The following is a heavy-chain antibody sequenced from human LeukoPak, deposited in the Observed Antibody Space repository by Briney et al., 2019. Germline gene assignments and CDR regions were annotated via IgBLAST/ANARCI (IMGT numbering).Heavy chain of an antibody. D-gene: IGHD3-10*01. Sequence: PGGSQRLSCAASGFTFSSYSMNWVRQAPGKGLEWVSSISSSSSYIYYADSVKGRFTISRDNAKNSLYLQMNSLRAEDTAVYYCASYYGSGSYYPNTPGDAFDIWGQGTMVTVSS. CDR1: GFTFSSYS. CDR2: ISSSSSYI. J-gene: IGHJ3*02. CDR3: ASYYGSGSYYPNTPGDAFDI. V-gene: IGHV3-21*01.